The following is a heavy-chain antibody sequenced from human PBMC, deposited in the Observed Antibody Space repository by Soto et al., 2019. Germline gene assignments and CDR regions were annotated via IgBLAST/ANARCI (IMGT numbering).Heavy chain of an antibody. D-gene: IGHD3-22*01. Sequence: GGSLRLSCAVSGFTFSNENMNWVRQVPGKXLEWVSSISSRSSFMNYADSVKGRFTISRDNDKSSLYLQMNSLRAEDTAVYYCARDPPLSMIVVVGVDDFWGQGTLVTVSS. CDR3: ARDPPLSMIVVVGVDDF. V-gene: IGHV3-21*06. CDR2: ISSRSSFM. CDR1: GFTFSNEN. J-gene: IGHJ4*02.